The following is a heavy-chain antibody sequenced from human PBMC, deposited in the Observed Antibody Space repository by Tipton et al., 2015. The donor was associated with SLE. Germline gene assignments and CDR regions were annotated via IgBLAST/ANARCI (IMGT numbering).Heavy chain of an antibody. CDR3: ARQQLLPTVFDY. D-gene: IGHD6-13*01. CDR1: GYTFTTYG. V-gene: IGHV1-18*01. CDR2: ISGYNGNT. J-gene: IGHJ4*02. Sequence: QSGAEVKKPGASVKVSCKASGYTFTTYGITWVRQAPGQGLEWMGWISGYNGNTNYEQKLQGRVTMTTDTSTSTAYMELRSLRSDDTAVYYCARQQLLPTVFDYWGQGTLVTVSS.